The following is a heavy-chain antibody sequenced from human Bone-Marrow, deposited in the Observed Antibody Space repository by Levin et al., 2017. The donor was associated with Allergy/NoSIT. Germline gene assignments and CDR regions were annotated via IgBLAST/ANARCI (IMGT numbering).Heavy chain of an antibody. CDR3: ARDTGSGSYPLNYFDY. J-gene: IGHJ4*02. CDR1: RFKFSSFW. CDR2: IKQDGSET. Sequence: SCAASRFKFSSFWMSWVRQAPGKGLEWVASIKQDGSETNYVDSVKGRFTISRDNAKNSLHLQMNSLRAEDTAVYYCARDTGSGSYPLNYFDYWGQGTLVTVSS. D-gene: IGHD3-22*01. V-gene: IGHV3-7*01.